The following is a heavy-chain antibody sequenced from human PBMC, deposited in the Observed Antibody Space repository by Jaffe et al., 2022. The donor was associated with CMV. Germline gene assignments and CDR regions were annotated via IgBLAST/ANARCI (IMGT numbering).Heavy chain of an antibody. V-gene: IGHV2-5*01. Sequence: QITLKESGPTLVKPTQTLTLTCTFSGFSLSTSGVGVGWIRQPPGKALEWLALIYWNDDKRYSPSLKSRLTITKDTSKNQVVLTMTNMDPVDTATYYCAHQGSYYGSGSYYFDYWGQGTLVTVSS. CDR3: AHQGSYYGSGSYYFDY. J-gene: IGHJ4*02. CDR2: IYWNDDK. CDR1: GFSLSTSGVG. D-gene: IGHD3-10*01.